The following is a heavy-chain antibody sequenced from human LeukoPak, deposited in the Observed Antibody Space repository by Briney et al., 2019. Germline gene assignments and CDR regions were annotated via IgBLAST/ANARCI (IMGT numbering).Heavy chain of an antibody. CDR2: IKSKTDGGTT. J-gene: IGHJ4*02. V-gene: IGHV3-15*01. CDR3: TTVNFFDYYDSSGYYRDFDY. CDR1: GFTFSNAW. D-gene: IGHD3-22*01. Sequence: PGGSLRLSCAASGFTFSNAWMSWVRQAPGKGLEWVGRIKSKTDGGTTDYAAPVKGRFTISGDDSKNTLYLQMNSLKTEDTAVYYCTTVNFFDYYDSSGYYRDFDYWGQGTLVTVSP.